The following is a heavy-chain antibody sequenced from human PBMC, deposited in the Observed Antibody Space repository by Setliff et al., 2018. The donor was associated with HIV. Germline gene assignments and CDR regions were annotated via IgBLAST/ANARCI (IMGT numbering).Heavy chain of an antibody. CDR2: IIPVFGMT. D-gene: IGHD6-19*01. CDR3: ARDGGPGSGWGDYSYYYSMDV. J-gene: IGHJ6*04. Sequence: ASVKVSCKASGGTFSSSALSWVRQARGQGPEWLGGIIPVFGMTDYAQNFQGRLTITADTSTSTAYMELSSLRFEDTAVYYCARDGGPGSGWGDYSYYYSMDVWGKGTTVTVSS. V-gene: IGHV1-69*10. CDR1: GGTFSSSA.